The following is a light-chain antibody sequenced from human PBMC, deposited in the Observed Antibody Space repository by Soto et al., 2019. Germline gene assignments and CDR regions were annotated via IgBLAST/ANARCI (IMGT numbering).Light chain of an antibody. CDR1: QSVSSTY. J-gene: IGKJ5*01. V-gene: IGKV3-20*01. Sequence: EVVMTQSPATLSVSPGEGVTLSCRASQSVSSTYLAWYQQKPGQAPRLLIYGASSRATGIPDRFSGSGSGADFTLTISRLEPEDFAVYYCQQYGGSPITFGQGTRLEI. CDR3: QQYGGSPIT. CDR2: GAS.